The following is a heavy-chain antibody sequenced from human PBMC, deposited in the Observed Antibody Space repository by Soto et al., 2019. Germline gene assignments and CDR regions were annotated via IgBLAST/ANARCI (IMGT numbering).Heavy chain of an antibody. CDR1: GGSISSGNYY. D-gene: IGHD3-16*01. V-gene: IGHV4-31*03. J-gene: IGHJ4*02. Sequence: QVQLQESGPGLVKPSQTLSLTCSVSGGSISSGNYYWSWIRQHPGKGLEWIGYIYYSGSTYYNPSLKSRVTISVDTSKNQLSLKLSSVTAADTAVYYCARSLGVSSLDYWGQGTLVTVSS. CDR3: ARSLGVSSLDY. CDR2: IYYSGST.